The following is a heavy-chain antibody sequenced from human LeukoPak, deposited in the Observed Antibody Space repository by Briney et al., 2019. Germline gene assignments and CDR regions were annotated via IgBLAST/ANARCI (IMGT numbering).Heavy chain of an antibody. J-gene: IGHJ4*02. CDR1: GFTFSSYG. V-gene: IGHV3-30*02. Sequence: PGGSLRLSCAGSGFTFSSYGFHWVRQAPGKGLEWVAFIRYDGSSQYHAESVKGRFTISRDNSRNTLSLQMNGLRTEDTAVYYCAKCLWGYHADYWGQGTLVTVSS. CDR3: AKCLWGYHADY. D-gene: IGHD4/OR15-4a*01. CDR2: IRYDGSSQ.